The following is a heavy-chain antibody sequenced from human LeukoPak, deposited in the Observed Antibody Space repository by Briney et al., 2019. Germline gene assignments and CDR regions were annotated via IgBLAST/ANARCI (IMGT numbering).Heavy chain of an antibody. CDR1: GSSMSNHY. CDR3: ARLWSGLRPPDY. D-gene: IGHD3-3*01. Sequence: PSETLSLTCTVSGSSMSNHYWGWIRQPPGKGLEWIGSVYYRGNTYYNPSLKSRVTISVVTSKSQFSLRLNSVTAADTSVYYCARLWSGLRPPDYWGQGTLVTVSS. CDR2: VYYRGNT. V-gene: IGHV4-39*01. J-gene: IGHJ4*02.